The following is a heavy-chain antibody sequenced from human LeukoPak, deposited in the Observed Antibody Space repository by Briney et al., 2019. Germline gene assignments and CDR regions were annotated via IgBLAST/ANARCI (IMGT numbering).Heavy chain of an antibody. CDR1: GGSISSYY. J-gene: IGHJ4*02. D-gene: IGHD2-21*01. CDR3: TRNAAYCLDF. V-gene: IGHV4-59*12. Sequence: SETLSLTCTVSGGSISSYYWSWIRQPPGKGLEWIGYIYYSGSTNYNPSLKSRVTISVDESKNQLSLKLNSVSAADTAVYYCTRNAAYCLDFWGQGTPVTVSS. CDR2: IYYSGST.